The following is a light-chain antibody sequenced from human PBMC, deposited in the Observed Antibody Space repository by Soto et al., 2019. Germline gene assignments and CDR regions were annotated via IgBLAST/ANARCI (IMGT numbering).Light chain of an antibody. Sequence: IVLTQSPGTLSLSPRQRSTLSFRASQSVSNNYLAWYQQKPGQAPRLLIYGASNRATGIPDRFSGSGSGTDFTLTISRLEPEDFAVYYCQQYGSSGTFGQGTKVDI. J-gene: IGKJ1*01. V-gene: IGKV3-20*01. CDR3: QQYGSSGT. CDR2: GAS. CDR1: QSVSNNY.